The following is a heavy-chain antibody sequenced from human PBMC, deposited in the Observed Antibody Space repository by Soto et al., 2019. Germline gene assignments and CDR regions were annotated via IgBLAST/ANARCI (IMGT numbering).Heavy chain of an antibody. CDR3: ARAALIVGARYNWFDP. Sequence: ASVKVSCKASGYTFTGYYMHWVRQAPGQGLEWKGWINPNSGGTNYAQKFQGWVTMTRDTSISTAYMELSRLRSDDTAVYYCARAALIVGARYNWFDPWGQGTLVTVSS. CDR2: INPNSGGT. V-gene: IGHV1-2*04. CDR1: GYTFTGYY. J-gene: IGHJ5*02. D-gene: IGHD1-26*01.